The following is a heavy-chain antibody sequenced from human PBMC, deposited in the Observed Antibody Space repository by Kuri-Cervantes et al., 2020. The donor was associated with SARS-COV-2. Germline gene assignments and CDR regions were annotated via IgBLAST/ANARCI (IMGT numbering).Heavy chain of an antibody. CDR1: GASISSSTYY. CDR3: ARHYAFNRFHK. V-gene: IGHV4-39*01. D-gene: IGHD3-3*02. CDR2: IYESGDT. Sequence: SETLPLTCSVAGASISSSTYYWGWIRQSPGKGLEWLGRIYESGDTYYSSSLKRRLSLSVDTSKNQFSRKLTSVSTADTAIYYSARHYAFNRFHKWGQGTQVTVSS. J-gene: IGHJ4*02.